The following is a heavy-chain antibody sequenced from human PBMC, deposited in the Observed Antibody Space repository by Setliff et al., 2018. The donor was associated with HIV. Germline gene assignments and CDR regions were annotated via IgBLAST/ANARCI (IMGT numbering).Heavy chain of an antibody. CDR2: VYYSGST. CDR3: ARDISEGFFLERASEH. D-gene: IGHD3-3*01. CDR1: GGSMTTHF. V-gene: IGHV4-59*11. Sequence: SETLSLTCTVSGGSMTTHFWSWIRQPPGKGLEWIGSVYYSGSTNYNPSLKSRDTISLDTSENQFSLNLNSVTAADTAVYYCARDISEGFFLERASEHWSQGTLVT. J-gene: IGHJ1*01.